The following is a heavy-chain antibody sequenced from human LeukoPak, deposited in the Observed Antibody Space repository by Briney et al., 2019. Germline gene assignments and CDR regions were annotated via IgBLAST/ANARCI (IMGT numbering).Heavy chain of an antibody. D-gene: IGHD2-2*02. Sequence: GGSLRLSCAASGFTFSSYAMSWVRQAPGKGLEWVAAISGSGGSTYYADSVKGRFTISRDNSKNTLYLQMNSLRAEDTAVYYCARGDEYTTSPWGQGTLVTVSS. V-gene: IGHV3-23*01. CDR1: GFTFSSYA. J-gene: IGHJ4*02. CDR2: ISGSGGST. CDR3: ARGDEYTTSP.